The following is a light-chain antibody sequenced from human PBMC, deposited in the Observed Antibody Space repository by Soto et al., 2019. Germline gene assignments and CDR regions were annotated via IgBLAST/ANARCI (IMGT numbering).Light chain of an antibody. J-gene: IGKJ4*01. CDR3: QHYGESTST. Sequence: IVLTQSPGTLSLSPGEVATLSCGASQTITYNFLAWYQKNPGLAPRLLVYDASNRATGIPDRFSGSGSGTDFTLTISTLEPEDFAVYYCQHYGESTSTFGGGTRVEI. V-gene: IGKV3D-20*01. CDR1: QTITYNF. CDR2: DAS.